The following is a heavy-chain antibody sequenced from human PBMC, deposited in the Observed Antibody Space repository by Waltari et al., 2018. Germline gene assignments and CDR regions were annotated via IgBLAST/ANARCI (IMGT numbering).Heavy chain of an antibody. V-gene: IGHV4-59*11. CDR2: IYYSGST. Sequence: QVQLQESGPGLVKPSETLSLTCTVSGGSISSHYWSWIRQPPGKGLEWIGYIYYSGSTNYNPSLKIRVTISVDTSKNQFSLKLSSVTAADTAVYYCARDPLRFLEGSDAFDIWGQGTMVTVSS. D-gene: IGHD3-3*01. CDR3: ARDPLRFLEGSDAFDI. CDR1: GGSISSHY. J-gene: IGHJ3*02.